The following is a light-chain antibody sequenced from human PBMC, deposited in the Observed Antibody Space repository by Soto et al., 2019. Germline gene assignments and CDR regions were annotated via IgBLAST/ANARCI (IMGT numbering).Light chain of an antibody. V-gene: IGKV3-11*01. CDR3: QQRTNWLFT. CDR1: QSVGSY. CDR2: ATS. Sequence: EIVLTQSPATLSLSPGERATLSCRASQSVGSYLAWYQQKPGQAPRLLIYATSNRATGIPGRFSGSGSGTDFTLTISSLEPEDFAVYYCQQRTNWLFTFGPGTRWIS. J-gene: IGKJ3*01.